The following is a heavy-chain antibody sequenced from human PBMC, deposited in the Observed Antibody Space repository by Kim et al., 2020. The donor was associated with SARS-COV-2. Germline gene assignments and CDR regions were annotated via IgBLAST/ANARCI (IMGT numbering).Heavy chain of an antibody. CDR2: ISGSGGST. D-gene: IGHD2-21*02. V-gene: IGHV3-23*01. Sequence: GGSLRLSCAASGFTFSSYAMSWVRQAPGKGLEWVSAISGSGGSTYYADSVKGRFTISRDNSKNTLYLQMNSLRAEDTAVYYCAKGDTPGTVVTQFDYWGQGTLVTVSS. J-gene: IGHJ4*02. CDR1: GFTFSSYA. CDR3: AKGDTPGTVVTQFDY.